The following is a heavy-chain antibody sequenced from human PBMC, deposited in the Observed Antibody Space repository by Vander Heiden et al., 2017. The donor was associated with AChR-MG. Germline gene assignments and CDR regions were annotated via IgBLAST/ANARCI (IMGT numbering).Heavy chain of an antibody. CDR2: IFPSGNT. V-gene: IGHV4-4*07. CDR1: GDSFRSYF. J-gene: IGHJ4*02. D-gene: IGHD3-10*01. CDR3: ASSMVRGRDG. Sequence: QVQLQESGPGLLRPSETLSLTCLVSGDSFRSYFWNWIRQPAGKRLEWIGRIFPSGNTNYNPSLESRVSMSVDTSKNQVSLKLNSVTAADTAVYFCASSMVRGRDGWGQGIRVTVSS.